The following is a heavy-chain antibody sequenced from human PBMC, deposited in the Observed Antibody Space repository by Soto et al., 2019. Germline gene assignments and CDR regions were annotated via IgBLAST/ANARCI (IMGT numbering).Heavy chain of an antibody. Sequence: GASVKVSCKASGYTFTGYYMHWVRQAPGQGLEWMGWINPNSGGTNYAQKFQGRVTMTRDTSISTAYMELSRLRSDDTAVYYCARGQGTHYYDTPLLYWGQGTLVTVS. CDR2: INPNSGGT. V-gene: IGHV1-2*02. D-gene: IGHD3-22*01. CDR3: ARGQGTHYYDTPLLY. CDR1: GYTFTGYY. J-gene: IGHJ4*02.